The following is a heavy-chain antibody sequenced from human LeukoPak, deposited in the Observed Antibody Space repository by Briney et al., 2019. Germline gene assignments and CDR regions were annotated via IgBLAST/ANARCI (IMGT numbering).Heavy chain of an antibody. Sequence: PSETLSLTCTVSGGSISSYYWSWIRQPPGKGLEWIGYIYYSGSTNYSPSLKSRVTISVDTSKNQFSLKLSSVTAADTAVYYCARGGLRFLEWSTDWFDPWGQGTLVTVSS. V-gene: IGHV4-59*01. CDR3: ARGGLRFLEWSTDWFDP. J-gene: IGHJ5*02. CDR1: GGSISSYY. D-gene: IGHD3-3*01. CDR2: IYYSGST.